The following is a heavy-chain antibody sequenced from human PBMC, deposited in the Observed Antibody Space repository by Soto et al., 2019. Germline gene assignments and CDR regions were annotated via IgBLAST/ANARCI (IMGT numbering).Heavy chain of an antibody. CDR1: CYNFTDYL. Sequence: PGESLKISCKASCYNFTDYLIDCVRQIPWKGLEWMATIYPDGSETRYSPSFQGQVTISADKSISTAYLQWSSLKASDSAMYYCARGPTAERWGQGTLVTVSS. CDR3: ARGPTAER. J-gene: IGHJ4*02. V-gene: IGHV5-51*01. D-gene: IGHD2-2*01. CDR2: IYPDGSET.